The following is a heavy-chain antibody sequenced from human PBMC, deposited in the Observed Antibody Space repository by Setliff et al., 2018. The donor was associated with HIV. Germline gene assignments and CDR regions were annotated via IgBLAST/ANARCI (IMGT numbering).Heavy chain of an antibody. V-gene: IGHV5-51*01. J-gene: IGHJ2*01. Sequence: PGESLKISCKGSGYRFTSFWIAWVRQMPGKGLEWMGIIYPGDSDTRYSPSFQGQVTISVDKSISTAYLQWRSLKASDTAIYYCARAIDLLTEELNWYFDVWGRGTLVTVSS. CDR1: GYRFTSFW. D-gene: IGHD3-9*01. CDR3: ARAIDLLTEELNWYFDV. CDR2: IYPGDSDT.